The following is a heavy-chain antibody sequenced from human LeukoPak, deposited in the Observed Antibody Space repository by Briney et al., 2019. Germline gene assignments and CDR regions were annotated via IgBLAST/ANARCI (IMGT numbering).Heavy chain of an antibody. D-gene: IGHD6-6*01. CDR3: ARDLRAQYSSSSFDY. CDR1: GYTFTGYY. V-gene: IGHV1-2*02. J-gene: IGHJ4*02. Sequence: ASVKASCKASGYTFTGYYMHWVRQAPGQGLEWMGWINPNSGGTNYAQKFQGRVTMTRDTSISTAYMELSRLRSDDTAVYYCARDLRAQYSSSSFDYWGQGTLVTVSS. CDR2: INPNSGGT.